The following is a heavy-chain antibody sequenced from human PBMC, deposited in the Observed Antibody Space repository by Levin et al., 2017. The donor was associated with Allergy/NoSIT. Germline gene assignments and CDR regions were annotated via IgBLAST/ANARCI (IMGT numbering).Heavy chain of an antibody. CDR3: ALKATYYYDTTVWGWFDP. D-gene: IGHD3-22*01. CDR2: IYWNDDK. J-gene: IGHJ5*02. CDR1: GFSLTTSGVG. Sequence: GSGPTLVKPTQTLTLTCTFSGFSLTTSGVGVGWIRQPPGKALEWLALIYWNDDKRYSPSLKSRLTITKDTSKNQVVLTMTNMDPVDTATYYCALKATYYYDTTVWGWFDPWGQGTLVTVSS. V-gene: IGHV2-5*01.